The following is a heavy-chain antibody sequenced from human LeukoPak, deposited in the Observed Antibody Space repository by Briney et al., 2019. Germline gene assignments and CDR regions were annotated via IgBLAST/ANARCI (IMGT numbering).Heavy chain of an antibody. CDR2: ISAYNGNT. Sequence: ASVKVSCKASGYTFTSYGISWVRQAPGQGLEWMGWISAYNGNTNYAQKLQGRVTMTTDTSTSTAYVELSSLRSEDTAVYYCARGEEGVVTARAYYWGQGTLVTVSS. CDR3: ARGEEGVVTARAYY. CDR1: GYTFTSYG. D-gene: IGHD2-21*02. V-gene: IGHV1-18*01. J-gene: IGHJ4*02.